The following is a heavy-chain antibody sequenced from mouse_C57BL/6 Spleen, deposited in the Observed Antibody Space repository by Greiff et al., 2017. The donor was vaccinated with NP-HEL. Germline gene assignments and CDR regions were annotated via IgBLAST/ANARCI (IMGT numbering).Heavy chain of an antibody. D-gene: IGHD2-1*01. J-gene: IGHJ1*03. Sequence: EVQLVESGGGLVKPGGSLKLSCAASGFTFSDYGMHWVRQAPEKGLEWVAYISSGSSTIYYADTVKGRFTITRDNAKNTLFLQMTSLRSEDTAMYYCAKGGNYVFYWYFDVWGTGTTVTVSS. V-gene: IGHV5-17*01. CDR3: AKGGNYVFYWYFDV. CDR2: ISSGSSTI. CDR1: GFTFSDYG.